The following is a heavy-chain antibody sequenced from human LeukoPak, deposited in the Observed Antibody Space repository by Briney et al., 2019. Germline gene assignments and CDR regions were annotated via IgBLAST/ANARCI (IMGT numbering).Heavy chain of an antibody. J-gene: IGHJ4*02. V-gene: IGHV5-51*01. CDR3: ASTTMVRGVISYFDS. D-gene: IGHD3-10*01. CDR1: GYTFTTYW. Sequence: GESLKISCQGSGYTFTTYWIGWVRQMPGKGLKWMGIIYPGDSATRYSPSFQGQVTISADKSISTAYLQWSSLKASDTAMYYCASTTMVRGVISYFDSWGQGTVVTVSS. CDR2: IYPGDSAT.